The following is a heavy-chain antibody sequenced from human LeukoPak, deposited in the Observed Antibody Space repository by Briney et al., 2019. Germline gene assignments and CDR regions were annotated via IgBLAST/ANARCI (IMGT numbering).Heavy chain of an antibody. D-gene: IGHD5-18*01. CDR3: AKDYRIQLWFSPSYYYYGMDV. CDR2: ISYDGSNK. Sequence: PGTALRLSCAAAGFTFRSYGMHWVRKAPGKGLELVAVISYDGSNKYYADCVKGRFTISRDNSKNTLYLQMNSLRAEDTAVYYCAKDYRIQLWFSPSYYYYGMDVWGKGTTVTVSS. CDR1: GFTFRSYG. V-gene: IGHV3-30*18. J-gene: IGHJ6*04.